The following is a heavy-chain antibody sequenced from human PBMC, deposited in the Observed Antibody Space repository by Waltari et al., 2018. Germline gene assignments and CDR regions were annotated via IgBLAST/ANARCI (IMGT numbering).Heavy chain of an antibody. J-gene: IGHJ4*02. D-gene: IGHD5-18*01. V-gene: IGHV5-51*01. CDR2: IFPGDSNT. CDR3: ARQPLHSYGIRHFDY. CDR1: GSSFTRYW. Sequence: EVQLVQSGAEVKQPGESLTISCEGSGSSFTRYWIGWVRQMPGKGLEWMGVIFPGDSNTKYSPSFRGQVTISADNSITTAYLQWSSLKASDTAIYFCARQPLHSYGIRHFDYWGQGTPVTVS.